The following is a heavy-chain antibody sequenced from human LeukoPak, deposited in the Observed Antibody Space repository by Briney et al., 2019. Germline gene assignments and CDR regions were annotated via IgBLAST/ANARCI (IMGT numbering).Heavy chain of an antibody. V-gene: IGHV4-59*01. J-gene: IGHJ3*02. CDR1: GGSISSYY. D-gene: IGHD6-19*01. CDR3: ARGLAGYSGGDDAFDT. Sequence: KPSETLSLTCTVSGGSISSYYWSWFRQPPGKGLEWIGYIYYSGSTNYNPSLKSRVTISVDTSENQFSLKLSSVTTADTAVYYCARGLAGYSGGDDAFDTWGQGIMVTVSS. CDR2: IYYSGST.